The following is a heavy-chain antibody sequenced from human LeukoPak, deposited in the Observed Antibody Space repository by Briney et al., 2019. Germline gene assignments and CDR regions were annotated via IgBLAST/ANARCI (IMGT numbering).Heavy chain of an antibody. D-gene: IGHD3-22*01. J-gene: IGHJ5*02. CDR2: ITPNSGVT. CDR1: GYTFAAHY. Sequence: ASVTVSCKASGYTFAAHYIHWVRQAPGQGLEWMGWITPNSGVTQYAQKFQGRATMTWDTSISTAYMEMTRLRSDDTAVYYCARDRTDYYDSRGYYPNWFDPWGQGTLVTVSS. V-gene: IGHV1-2*02. CDR3: ARDRTDYYDSRGYYPNWFDP.